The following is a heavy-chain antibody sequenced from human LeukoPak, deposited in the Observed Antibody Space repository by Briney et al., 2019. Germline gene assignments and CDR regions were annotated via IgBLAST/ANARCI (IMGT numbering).Heavy chain of an antibody. Sequence: PGGSLRLSCAASGFTSSSYGMHWVRQAPGKGLEWVAVISYDGSNKYYADSVKGRFTISRDNSKNTLYLQMNSLRAEDTAVYYCAKAFTSGSYYFDYWGQGTLVTVSS. J-gene: IGHJ4*02. D-gene: IGHD1-26*01. CDR2: ISYDGSNK. V-gene: IGHV3-30*18. CDR1: GFTSSSYG. CDR3: AKAFTSGSYYFDY.